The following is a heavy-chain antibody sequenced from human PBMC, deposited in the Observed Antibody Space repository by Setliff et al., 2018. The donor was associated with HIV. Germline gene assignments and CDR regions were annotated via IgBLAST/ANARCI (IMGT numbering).Heavy chain of an antibody. CDR3: ARVRLYNNALDY. D-gene: IGHD3-10*01. CDR1: GFTVSTYY. CDR2: IYSGGDT. V-gene: IGHV3-66*02. J-gene: IGHJ4*02. Sequence: PGGSLRLSCAASGFTVSTYYMSWVRQAPGKGLEWISTIYSGGDTYHADSVKGRVTLSRDNSKNTLYLQMNSLRPEDTAVYYCARVRLYNNALDYWCQGTLVTVSS.